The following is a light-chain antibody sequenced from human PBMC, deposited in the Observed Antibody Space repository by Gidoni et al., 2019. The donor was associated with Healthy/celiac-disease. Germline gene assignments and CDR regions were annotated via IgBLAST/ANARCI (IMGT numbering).Light chain of an antibody. J-gene: IGKJ3*01. CDR3: QQYYSTPLT. CDR2: WAS. V-gene: IGKV4-1*01. CDR1: QSVLYNSNNKNY. Sequence: DFVMTQSPHSLAVSLGERATINCKSSQSVLYNSNNKNYLAWYQQKPGQPPQLLMYWASTRESGVPGRFGRGGSGEDFTLTISSLQAEDVAVYCCQQYYSTPLTFGPGTKVDIK.